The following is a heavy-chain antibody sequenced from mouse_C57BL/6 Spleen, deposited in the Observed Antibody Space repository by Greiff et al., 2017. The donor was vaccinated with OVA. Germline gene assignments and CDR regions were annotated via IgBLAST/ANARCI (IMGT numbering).Heavy chain of an antibody. CDR1: GFTFSDYG. CDR2: ISNLAYSI. D-gene: IGHD1-1*01. Sequence: EVKLVESGGGLVQPGGSLKLSCAASGFTFSDYGMAWVRQAPRKGPEWVAFISNLAYSIYYADTVTGRFTISRENAKNTLYLEMSSLRSEDTAMYYCASYDGSRGYFDVWGTGTTVTVSS. J-gene: IGHJ1*03. V-gene: IGHV5-15*04. CDR3: ASYDGSRGYFDV.